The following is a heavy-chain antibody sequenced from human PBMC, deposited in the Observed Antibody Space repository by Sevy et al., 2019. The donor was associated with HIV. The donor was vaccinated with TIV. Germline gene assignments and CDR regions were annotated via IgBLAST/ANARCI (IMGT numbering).Heavy chain of an antibody. CDR1: GFTFSSYW. D-gene: IGHD3-22*01. CDR3: ARDMDYYDSSGRDAFDI. Sequence: GGSVRLSCAASGFTFSSYWMHWVRQAPGKGLVWVSRINSDGSSTSYADSVKGRFTISRDNAKNTLYLQMNSLRAEDTAVYYCARDMDYYDSSGRDAFDIWGQGTMVTVSS. J-gene: IGHJ3*02. CDR2: INSDGSST. V-gene: IGHV3-74*01.